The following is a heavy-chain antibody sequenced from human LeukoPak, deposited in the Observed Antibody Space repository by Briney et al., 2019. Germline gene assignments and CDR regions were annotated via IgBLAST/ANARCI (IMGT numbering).Heavy chain of an antibody. Sequence: GGSLRLSCAASGFTFSRYSMNWVRQAPGKGLEWVSYISSSSSTIYYADSVKGRFTIPRDNAKNSLYLQMNSLRAEDTAVYCCAKGGCSSTSCYTNPPAEYFQHWGQGTLVTVSS. CDR2: ISSSSSTI. J-gene: IGHJ1*01. CDR3: AKGGCSSTSCYTNPPAEYFQH. D-gene: IGHD2-2*02. CDR1: GFTFSRYS. V-gene: IGHV3-48*01.